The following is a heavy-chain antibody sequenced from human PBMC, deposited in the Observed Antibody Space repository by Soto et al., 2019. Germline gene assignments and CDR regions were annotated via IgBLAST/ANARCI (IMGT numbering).Heavy chain of an antibody. CDR1: GGTFSSYA. J-gene: IGHJ4*02. V-gene: IGHV1-69*01. CDR3: ARKYYYGSGRPGGFDY. Sequence: HVQLVQSGAEVKKPGSSVKVSCKASGGTFSSYAISWVRQAPGQGLEWMGGIIPIFGTANYAQKFQGRVTITADESTSTAYMELSSLRSEDTAVYYCARKYYYGSGRPGGFDYWGQGTLVTVSS. D-gene: IGHD3-10*01. CDR2: IIPIFGTA.